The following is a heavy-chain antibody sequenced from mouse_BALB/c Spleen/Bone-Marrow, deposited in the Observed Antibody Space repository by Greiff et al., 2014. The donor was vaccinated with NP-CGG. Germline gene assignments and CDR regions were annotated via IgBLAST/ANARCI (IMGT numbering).Heavy chain of an antibody. CDR3: VRSRLRDLYFDV. V-gene: IGHV1-85*01. J-gene: IGHJ1*01. D-gene: IGHD1-2*01. CDR2: IFPGDSTT. Sequence: QVQLQQSGVELVKPGASVKLSCKASGNTFTSYDINWVRQRPEQGLEWIGWIFPGDSTTKYNERFKGKATLSTDKSSSTVHMQLSRLTSEDSAVYFCVRSRLRDLYFDVWGAGTTVTISS. CDR1: GNTFTSYD.